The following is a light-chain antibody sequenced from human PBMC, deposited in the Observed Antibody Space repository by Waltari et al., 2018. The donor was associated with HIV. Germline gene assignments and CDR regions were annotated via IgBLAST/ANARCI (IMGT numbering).Light chain of an antibody. CDR2: GKS. Sequence: QSVLTQPPSVSAAPGQKVTISCSGSNSNIGKESVSWFQQFPGTAPMLLISGKSKRPSGIPDRFSASKSGTSATLAITGVQAGDEAHYYCGTWDSTLHSVVFGGGTKLTVL. CDR3: GTWDSTLHSVV. J-gene: IGLJ2*01. CDR1: NSNIGKES. V-gene: IGLV1-51*01.